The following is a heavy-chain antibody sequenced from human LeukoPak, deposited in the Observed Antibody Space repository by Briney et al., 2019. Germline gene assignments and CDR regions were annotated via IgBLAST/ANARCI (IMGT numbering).Heavy chain of an antibody. J-gene: IGHJ4*02. CDR2: INPSGGST. Sequence: GASVKVSCKASGYTFTNYAMNWVRQAPGQGLEWMGIINPSGGSTSYAQKFQGRVTMTRDTSTSTVYMELSSLRSEDTAVYYCAREDSSGWYGRFDYWGQGTLVTVSS. V-gene: IGHV1-46*01. CDR1: GYTFTNYA. D-gene: IGHD6-19*01. CDR3: AREDSSGWYGRFDY.